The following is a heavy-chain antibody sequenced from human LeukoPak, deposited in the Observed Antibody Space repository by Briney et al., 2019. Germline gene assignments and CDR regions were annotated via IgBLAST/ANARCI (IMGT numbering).Heavy chain of an antibody. D-gene: IGHD3-10*01. V-gene: IGHV1-69*01. CDR2: IIPIFGTA. CDR1: GGTFSSYA. J-gene: IGHJ4*02. CDR3: AAYYGSGSGFDY. Sequence: ASVKVSCKASGGTFSSYAISWVRQAPGQGLEWMGGIIPIFGTANYAQKFQGRVTITADESTSTAYMELSSLRSEDTAVYYCAAYYGSGSGFDYWGQGTLVTVSS.